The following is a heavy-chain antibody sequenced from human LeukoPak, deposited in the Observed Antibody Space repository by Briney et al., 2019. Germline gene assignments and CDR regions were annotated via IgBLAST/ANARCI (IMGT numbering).Heavy chain of an antibody. CDR1: GFTFSSSA. CDR3: AKFPPDSSGWYYEVLG. Sequence: PGGSLRLSCAASGFTFSSSAMSWVRQAPGKGLEWVSAISNNGGYTYYADSVKGRFTISRDNSKNTLYLQMNSLRAEDTAVYYCAKFPPDSSGWYYEVLGWGQGTLVTVSS. D-gene: IGHD6-19*01. V-gene: IGHV3-23*01. CDR2: ISNNGGYT. J-gene: IGHJ4*02.